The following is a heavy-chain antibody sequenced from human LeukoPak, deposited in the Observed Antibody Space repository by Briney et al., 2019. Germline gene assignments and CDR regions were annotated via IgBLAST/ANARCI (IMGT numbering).Heavy chain of an antibody. CDR1: GFTVSSNY. CDR3: ARDRFDLVYYYYYGMDV. CDR2: IYSGGST. V-gene: IGHV3-53*01. J-gene: IGHJ6*02. D-gene: IGHD3-3*01. Sequence: GSLRLSCAASGFTVSSNYMGWVRQAPGKGLEWVSVIYSGGSTYYADSVKGRFTISRDNSKNTLYLQMNSLRAEDTAVYYCARDRFDLVYYYYYGMDVWGQGTTVTVSS.